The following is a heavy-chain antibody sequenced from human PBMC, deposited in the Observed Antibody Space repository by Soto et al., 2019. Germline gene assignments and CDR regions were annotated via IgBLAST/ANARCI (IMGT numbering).Heavy chain of an antibody. CDR3: ARGGGVGVAGSAAFDM. V-gene: IGHV1-2*02. CDR2: INPATGAA. CDR1: GYPVTAYY. Sequence: QLHLVQSGAVVKKPGASVTVSCSASGYPVTAYYMHWVRQAPGRGLEWMGGINPATGAANYTQTSQGRVNMTRDTSKGTGFMELSGLTSEDTAVFYCARGGGVGVAGSAAFDMWGQGTLVTVSS. J-gene: IGHJ3*02. D-gene: IGHD3-3*01.